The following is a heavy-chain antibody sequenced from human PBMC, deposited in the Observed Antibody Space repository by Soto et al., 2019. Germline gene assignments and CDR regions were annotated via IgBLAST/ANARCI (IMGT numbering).Heavy chain of an antibody. CDR1: GFTFWTYA. V-gene: IGHV3-30-3*01. J-gene: IGHJ6*02. CDR2: LSYDGSKK. CDR3: ARDRVGLNSDNDYDGMDV. D-gene: IGHD1-1*01. Sequence: QVQLVESGGGVVQPGRSLRLSCAASGFTFWTYALHWVRQAPGKGLEWVAVLSYDGSKKYYADSVKGRFTISRDDSMNTLYLQMNSRRAEDTAVYYCARDRVGLNSDNDYDGMDVWGRGTTVTVSS.